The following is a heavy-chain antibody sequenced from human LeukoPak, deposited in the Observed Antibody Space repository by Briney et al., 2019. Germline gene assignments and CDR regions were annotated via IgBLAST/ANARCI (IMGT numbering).Heavy chain of an antibody. Sequence: PGGSLRLSCAASGFTFSSYSMNWVRQAPGKGLEWVSSISSSSSYIYYADSVKGRFTISRDNAKNSLYLQMNSLRAEDTAVYYCARDGSRYYDSSGYYAFDIWGQGTMVTVSS. V-gene: IGHV3-21*01. CDR3: ARDGSRYYDSSGYYAFDI. CDR2: ISSSSSYI. D-gene: IGHD3-22*01. CDR1: GFTFSSYS. J-gene: IGHJ3*02.